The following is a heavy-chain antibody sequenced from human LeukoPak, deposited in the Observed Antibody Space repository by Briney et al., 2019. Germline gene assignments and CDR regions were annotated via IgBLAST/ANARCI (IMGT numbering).Heavy chain of an antibody. D-gene: IGHD3-22*01. CDR3: ARGYYYDSSGPQG. V-gene: IGHV3-33*08. CDR2: IWYDGSNK. Sequence: GGSLRLSCAASGFTFSDYYMTWIRQAPGKGLEWVAVIWYDGSNKYYADSVKGRFTISRDNSKNTLYLQMNSLRAEDTAVYYCARGYYYDSSGPQGWGQGTLVTVSS. CDR1: GFTFSDYY. J-gene: IGHJ4*02.